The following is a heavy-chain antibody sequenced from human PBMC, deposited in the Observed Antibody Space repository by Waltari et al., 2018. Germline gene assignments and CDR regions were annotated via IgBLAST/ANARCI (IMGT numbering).Heavy chain of an antibody. V-gene: IGHV1-2*02. CDR2: INPNSGGT. CDR3: ARGPALNIYGWYEFFDY. Sequence: QVQLVQSGAEVKKPGASVKVSCKASGYTFTGYYMHWVRQAPGQGLEWMGWINPNSGGTNYAQKFQGRVTMTRDTSISTAYMEVSRLRSDDTAVYYCARGPALNIYGWYEFFDYWGQGTLVTVSS. J-gene: IGHJ4*02. D-gene: IGHD6-19*01. CDR1: GYTFTGYY.